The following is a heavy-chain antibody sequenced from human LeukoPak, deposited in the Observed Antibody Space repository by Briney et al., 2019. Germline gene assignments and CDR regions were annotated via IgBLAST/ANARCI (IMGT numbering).Heavy chain of an antibody. CDR1: GFMFSYYS. V-gene: IGHV3-21*01. D-gene: IGHD3-10*01. J-gene: IGHJ3*02. CDR3: ARSEFEAFDM. CDR2: INSNSNYM. Sequence: GGSLRLSCAASGFMFSYYSMNWVRQAPGKGLEWVSSINSNSNYMSYADSVKGRFTISRDNAKNSLYLQMTSLRAEDTAVYYCARSEFEAFDMWGQGTMVTVSS.